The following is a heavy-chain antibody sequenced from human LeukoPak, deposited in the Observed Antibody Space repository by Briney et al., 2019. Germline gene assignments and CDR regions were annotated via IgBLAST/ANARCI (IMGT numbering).Heavy chain of an antibody. CDR2: INPSGGST. CDR1: GYTFTGYY. Sequence: ASVKVSCKASGYTFTGYYMHWVRQAPGQGLEWMGIINPSGGSTSYAQKFQGRVTMTRDMSTSTVYMELSSLRSEDTAVYYCARDQGSGSYLTNLNWFDPWGQGTLVTVSS. J-gene: IGHJ5*02. D-gene: IGHD3-10*01. V-gene: IGHV1-46*01. CDR3: ARDQGSGSYLTNLNWFDP.